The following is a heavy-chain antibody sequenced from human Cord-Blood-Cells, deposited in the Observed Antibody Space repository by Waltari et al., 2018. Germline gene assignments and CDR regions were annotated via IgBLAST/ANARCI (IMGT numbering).Heavy chain of an antibody. V-gene: IGHV4-38-2*02. Sequence: QVQLQESGPGLVKPSETLSLTCAVSGYSISSGYYWGWIRQPPGKGLEWIGSIYHSGSTNYNPSLKSRVTISVDTSKSQFSLKLSSVTAADTAVYYCARDKLTYSSGWYYYYYGMDVWGQGTTVTVSS. CDR2: IYHSGST. D-gene: IGHD6-19*01. CDR1: GYSISSGYY. CDR3: ARDKLTYSSGWYYYYYGMDV. J-gene: IGHJ6*02.